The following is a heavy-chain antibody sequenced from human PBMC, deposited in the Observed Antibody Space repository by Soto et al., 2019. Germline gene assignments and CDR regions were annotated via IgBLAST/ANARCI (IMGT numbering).Heavy chain of an antibody. CDR2: IYYSGST. D-gene: IGHD6-19*01. V-gene: IGHV4-59*01. CDR1: GGSFSSYF. J-gene: IGHJ4*02. CDR3: ASLVRTGWKIFDH. Sequence: QVQLQESGPGLVKPSETLSLTCTVSGGSFSSYFWSWIRQPPGKGLEWIRYIYYSGSTTYNPSLESRVTISVDTSKNQFSLHLTSVTAADTAVYYCASLVRTGWKIFDHWGQGALVAVSS.